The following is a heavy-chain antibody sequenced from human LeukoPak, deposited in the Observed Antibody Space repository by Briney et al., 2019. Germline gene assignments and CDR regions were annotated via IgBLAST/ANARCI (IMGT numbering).Heavy chain of an antibody. CDR3: AREYYYGSGSYYNGY. J-gene: IGHJ4*02. CDR1: GFTFRSYW. Sequence: GGSLRLSCEASGFTFRSYWMSWVRQAPGKGLEWVATIKQDGSEKYYVDSVKGRFTISRDNAKNSLYLQMNSLRAEDTAVYYCAREYYYGSGSYYNGYWGQGTLVTVSS. V-gene: IGHV3-7*04. D-gene: IGHD3-10*01. CDR2: IKQDGSEK.